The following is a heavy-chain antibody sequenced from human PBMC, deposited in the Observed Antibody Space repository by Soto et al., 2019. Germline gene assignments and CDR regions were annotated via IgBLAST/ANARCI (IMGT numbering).Heavy chain of an antibody. CDR3: ACGRLGVVAAH. CDR2: IYYNGNT. Sequence: SETLSLTCTVSGGSISSDYWTWIRQPPGERLEWIGYIYYNGNTNYNPSLKSRVTISIDTSKNQFSLKLSSVTAADTAVYYCACGRLGVVAAHWGQGTLVTVSS. D-gene: IGHD2-15*01. V-gene: IGHV4-59*08. J-gene: IGHJ4*02. CDR1: GGSISSDY.